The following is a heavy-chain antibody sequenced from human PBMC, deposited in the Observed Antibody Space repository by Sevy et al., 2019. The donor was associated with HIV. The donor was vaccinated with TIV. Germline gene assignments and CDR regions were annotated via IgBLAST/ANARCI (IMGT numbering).Heavy chain of an antibody. CDR3: AREGYGSGNYPFEY. D-gene: IGHD3-10*01. CDR2: ITSGGDYT. V-gene: IGHV3-21*01. Sequence: GGSLRLSCVASGFTFTSFYMHWVRQAPGKGLEWVSSITSGGDYTKYADSMKGRITISRDNAKNSLYLQVNSLRAEDTAVYYCAREGYGSGNYPFEYWGRGTLVTVSS. CDR1: GFTFTSFY. J-gene: IGHJ4*02.